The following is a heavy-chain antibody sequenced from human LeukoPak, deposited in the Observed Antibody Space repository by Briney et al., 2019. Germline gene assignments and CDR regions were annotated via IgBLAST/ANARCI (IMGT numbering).Heavy chain of an antibody. V-gene: IGHV3-66*01. J-gene: IGHJ4*02. CDR2: IYRDGET. D-gene: IGHD3-3*01. CDR1: GFTVSGSY. CDR3: ASGVEYYFDY. Sequence: PGGSLRLSCVASGFTVSGSYLSWVRQAPGKELEWVSVIYRDGETYYADSVKGRFTISRDNAKNSLYLQMNSLRAEDTAVYYCASGVEYYFDYWGQGALVTVSS.